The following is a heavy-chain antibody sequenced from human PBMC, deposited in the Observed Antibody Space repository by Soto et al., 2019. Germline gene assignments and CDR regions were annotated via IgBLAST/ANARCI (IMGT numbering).Heavy chain of an antibody. J-gene: IGHJ4*02. CDR2: IYYSGST. D-gene: IGHD3-22*01. CDR3: ASHCADSSGYYYYDY. CDR1: GGSISSSSYY. Sequence: SETLSLTCTVSGGSISSSSYYWGWIRQPPGKGLEWIGSIYYSGSTYYNPSLKSRVTISVDTSKNQFSLKLSSVTAADTAVYYFASHCADSSGYYYYDYWGQGTLVTVSS. V-gene: IGHV4-39*01.